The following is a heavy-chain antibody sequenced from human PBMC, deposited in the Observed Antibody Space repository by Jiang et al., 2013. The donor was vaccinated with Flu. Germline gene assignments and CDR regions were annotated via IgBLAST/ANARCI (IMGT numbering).Heavy chain of an antibody. CDR3: ARVYSYGDPYYFDY. V-gene: IGHV3-11*06. Sequence: PGGSLRLSCAASGFAVSSNYMSWVRQAPGKGLEWVSYISRSSSYTNYADSVKGRFTISRDNAKNSLYLQMNSLRAEDTAVYYCARVYSYGDPYYFDYWGQGTLVTVSS. CDR2: ISRSSSYT. D-gene: IGHD5-18*01. CDR1: GFAVSSNY. J-gene: IGHJ4*02.